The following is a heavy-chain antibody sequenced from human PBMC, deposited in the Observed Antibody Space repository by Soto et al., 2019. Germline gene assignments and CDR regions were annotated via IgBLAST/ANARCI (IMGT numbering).Heavy chain of an antibody. CDR1: GFSLSNARMG. CDR3: ARMSQYDFWSGYYPLYYYYGMDV. CDR2: IFSNDEK. Sequence: SGPTLVNPTETLTLTCTVSGFSLSNARMGVSWIRQPPGKALEWLAHIFSNDEKSYSTSLKSRLTIYKDTSKSQVVLTMTNMDPVDTATYYCARMSQYDFWSGYYPLYYYYGMDVWGQGTTVTVSS. J-gene: IGHJ6*02. V-gene: IGHV2-26*01. D-gene: IGHD3-3*01.